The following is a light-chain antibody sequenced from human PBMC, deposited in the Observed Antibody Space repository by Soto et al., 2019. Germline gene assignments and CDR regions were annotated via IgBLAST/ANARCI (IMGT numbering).Light chain of an antibody. J-gene: IGLJ2*01. V-gene: IGLV1-44*01. CDR3: SAWDNRLNAVV. Sequence: QSVLTQPPSASGTPGQRVTISCSGSISNIGSNTVSWFQPLPGAAPKLLIHSYTQRPSGVPDRFSGSKSATSASLAISGLQSEDEPDYVCSAWDNRLNAVVFGGGTQLTVL. CDR1: ISNIGSNT. CDR2: SYT.